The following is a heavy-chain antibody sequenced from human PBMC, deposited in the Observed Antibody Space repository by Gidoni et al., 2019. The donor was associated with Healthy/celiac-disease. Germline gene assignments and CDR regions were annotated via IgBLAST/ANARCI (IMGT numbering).Heavy chain of an antibody. V-gene: IGHV3-53*01. CDR3: ASHTYSSGWLPFDY. Sequence: EVQLVESGGGLIQPGGSLRLSCAASGFTVSSNYMSWVRQAPGKGLEWVSVIYSGGSTYYADSVKGRFTISRDNSKNTLYLQMNSLRAEDTAVYYCASHTYSSGWLPFDYWGQGTLVTVSS. CDR2: IYSGGST. J-gene: IGHJ4*02. D-gene: IGHD6-19*01. CDR1: GFTVSSNY.